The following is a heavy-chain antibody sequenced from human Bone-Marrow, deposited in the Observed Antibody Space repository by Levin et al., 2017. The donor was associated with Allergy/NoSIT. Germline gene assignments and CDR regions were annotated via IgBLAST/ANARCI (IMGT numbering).Heavy chain of an antibody. Sequence: GGSLRLSCAASGFTFSSYSMNWVRQAPGKGLEWVSSISSSSSYIYYADSVKGRFTISRDNAKNSLYLQMNSLRAEDTAVYYCARVETGWVTTSPSYWYFDRWGRGTLVTVSS. D-gene: IGHD4-17*01. V-gene: IGHV3-21*01. CDR3: ARVETGWVTTSPSYWYFDR. CDR2: ISSSSSYI. CDR1: GFTFSSYS. J-gene: IGHJ2*01.